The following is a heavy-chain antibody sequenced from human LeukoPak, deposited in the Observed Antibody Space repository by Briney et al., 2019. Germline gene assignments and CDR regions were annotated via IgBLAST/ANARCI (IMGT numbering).Heavy chain of an antibody. Sequence: GGSLRLSCAASGFTFSNYDMHWVRQAPGKGLEWVSAISSSSSYIYYADSIKGRFTISRDNAENSLYLQMNSLRAVDTAVYFCARGEEKATITALDSWGQGTLSPSPQ. J-gene: IGHJ4*02. V-gene: IGHV3-21*01. CDR1: GFTFSNYD. CDR3: ARGEEKATITALDS. D-gene: IGHD5-24*01. CDR2: ISSSSSYI.